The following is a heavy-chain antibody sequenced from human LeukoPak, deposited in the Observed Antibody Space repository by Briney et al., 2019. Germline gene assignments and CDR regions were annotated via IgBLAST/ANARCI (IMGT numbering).Heavy chain of an antibody. Sequence: PSETLSLTCAVSGGSISSSNWWSWVRQHPGKGLEWIGEIYHSGSTNYNPSLKSRVTISVDKSKNQFSLKLSSVTAADAGVYYCARLIRAGTGWFDPWGQGTLVTVSS. V-gene: IGHV4-4*02. CDR3: ARLIRAGTGWFDP. J-gene: IGHJ5*02. D-gene: IGHD6-19*01. CDR1: GGSISSSNW. CDR2: IYHSGST.